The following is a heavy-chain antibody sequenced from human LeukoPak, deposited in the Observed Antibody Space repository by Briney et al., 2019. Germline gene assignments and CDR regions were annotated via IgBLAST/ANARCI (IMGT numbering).Heavy chain of an antibody. J-gene: IGHJ4*02. CDR1: GYTFTGYY. CDR3: ARAGKVLDIVVVPVDY. V-gene: IGHV1-2*02. D-gene: IGHD2-2*01. CDR2: INLNSGGT. Sequence: ASVKVSYKASGYTFTGYYMHWVRQAPGQGLEWMGWINLNSGGTNYAQKFQGRVTMTRDTSISTAYMELSRLRSDDTAVYYCARAGKVLDIVVVPVDYWGQGTLVTVSS.